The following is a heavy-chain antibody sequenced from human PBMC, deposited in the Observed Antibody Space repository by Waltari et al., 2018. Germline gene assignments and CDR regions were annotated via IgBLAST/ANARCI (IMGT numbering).Heavy chain of an antibody. V-gene: IGHV4-34*01. J-gene: IGHJ5*02. D-gene: IGHD3-3*01. CDR2: INHSGST. CDR3: ARVRKGLRGYDFWSGYYTGEGWFDP. Sequence: QVQLQQWGAGLLKPSETLSLTCAVYGGSFSGYYWSWIRKPPGKGLGWVGEINHSGSTNYNPSLKSRVTISVDTSKNQFSLKLSSVTAADTAVYYCARVRKGLRGYDFWSGYYTGEGWFDPWGQGTLVTVSS. CDR1: GGSFSGYY.